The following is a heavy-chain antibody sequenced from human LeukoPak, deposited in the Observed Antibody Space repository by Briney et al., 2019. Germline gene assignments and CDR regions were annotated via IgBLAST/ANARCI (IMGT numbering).Heavy chain of an antibody. Sequence: GGSLRLSCAASGFTFSNFGIHWVRQARGKGLAWVAFIHSDGSNTYYADSVKGRFTLSRDNSKNTLYLQMNSLRAEDTAVYYCAKSFEGLSRYFDYWGQGTLVTVSS. CDR3: AKSFEGLSRYFDY. J-gene: IGHJ4*02. V-gene: IGHV3-30*02. CDR1: GFTFSNFG. CDR2: IHSDGSNT. D-gene: IGHD3/OR15-3a*01.